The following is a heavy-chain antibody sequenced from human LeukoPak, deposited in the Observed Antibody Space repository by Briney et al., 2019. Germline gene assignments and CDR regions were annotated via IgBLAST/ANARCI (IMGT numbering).Heavy chain of an antibody. D-gene: IGHD3-10*01. J-gene: IGHJ4*02. V-gene: IGHV3-30*02. CDR1: GFIFSSYG. CDR2: ILYDGKDK. Sequence: GGSPRLSCAASGFIFSSYGMHWVRQAPGKGLEWVAFILYDGKDKYYADSVKGRFTISRDNSKNTLYLQMSSLRAEDTAIYYCAKTPKLIRGTPDYWGQGTLVIVSS. CDR3: AKTPKLIRGTPDY.